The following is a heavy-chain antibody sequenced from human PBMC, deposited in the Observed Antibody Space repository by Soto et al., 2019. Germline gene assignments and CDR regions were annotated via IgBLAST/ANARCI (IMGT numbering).Heavy chain of an antibody. V-gene: IGHV6-1*01. D-gene: IGHD1-20*01. CDR2: TCVRSKWYN. Sequence: SQTLSLTCAISGDRVSSNSAAWNWIRQSPSRGLEWLGRTCVRSKWYNDYAVSVKSLITITPDTSKNQYSLQLNSVTTEDNAVYFCAIDRIIGPDSFDIWGQGTMVTVSS. J-gene: IGHJ3*02. CDR1: GDRVSSNSAA. CDR3: AIDRIIGPDSFDI.